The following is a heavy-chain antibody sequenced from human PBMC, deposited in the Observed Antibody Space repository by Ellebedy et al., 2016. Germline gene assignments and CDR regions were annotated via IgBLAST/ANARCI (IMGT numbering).Heavy chain of an antibody. CDR1: AFTFSSYW. J-gene: IGHJ3*02. Sequence: GESLKISXAASAFTFSSYWMHWVRQAPGKGLVWVSRINSDGSSTSYADSVKGRFTISRDNAKNSLYLQMNSLRAEDTAVYYCARDADYGDYDDAFDIWGQGTMVTVSS. CDR2: INSDGSST. D-gene: IGHD4-17*01. CDR3: ARDADYGDYDDAFDI. V-gene: IGHV3-74*01.